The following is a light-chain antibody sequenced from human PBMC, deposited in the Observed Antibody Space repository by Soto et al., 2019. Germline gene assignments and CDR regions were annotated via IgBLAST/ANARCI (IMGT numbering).Light chain of an antibody. J-gene: IGKJ4*01. CDR2: AAS. CDR3: QQYYSYPLT. CDR1: QGISSY. V-gene: IGKV1-8*01. Sequence: AIRMTQSPSSLSASTGDRVTITCLASQGISSYLAWYQLKPGKAPKLLIYAASTLQSGVPSRFSGSGSGTDFTLTISCLQSEDFATYYCQQYYSYPLTFGGGTKVDIK.